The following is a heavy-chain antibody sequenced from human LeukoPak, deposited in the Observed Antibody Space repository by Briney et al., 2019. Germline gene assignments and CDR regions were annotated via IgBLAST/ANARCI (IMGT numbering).Heavy chain of an antibody. CDR2: ISGSGGSK. CDR3: ARESDYYGSGSHAFDI. J-gene: IGHJ3*02. Sequence: PGGSLRLSCAASGFTFSSYGMSWVRQAPGKGLEWVSAISGSGGSKYYADSVKGRFTISRDNSKNTLYLQMGSLRAEDMAVYYCARESDYYGSGSHAFDIWGQGTMVTVSS. D-gene: IGHD3-10*01. CDR1: GFTFSSYG. V-gene: IGHV3-23*01.